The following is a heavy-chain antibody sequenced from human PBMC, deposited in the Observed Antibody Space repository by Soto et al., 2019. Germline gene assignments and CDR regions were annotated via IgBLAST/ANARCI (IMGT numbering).Heavy chain of an antibody. Sequence: SVKVSCKASGGTFSSYAISWVRQAPGQGLEWMGGIIPIFGTANYAQKFQGRVTITADESTSTAYMELSSLRSEDTAVYYCASLYCSGGSCYSGHGMDVWGQGTTVTV. CDR2: IIPIFGTA. V-gene: IGHV1-69*13. D-gene: IGHD2-15*01. J-gene: IGHJ6*02. CDR3: ASLYCSGGSCYSGHGMDV. CDR1: GGTFSSYA.